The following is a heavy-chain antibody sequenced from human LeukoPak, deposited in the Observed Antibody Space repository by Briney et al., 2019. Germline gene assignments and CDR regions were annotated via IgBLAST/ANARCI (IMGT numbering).Heavy chain of an antibody. Sequence: SETLSLTCAVYGGSFSGYYWSWIRQPPGKGLEWIGYIYYSGSTNYNPSLKSRVTISVDTSKNQFSLKLSSVTAADTAVYYCARTTEGGYTYNYFYYYYMDVWGKGTTVTISS. J-gene: IGHJ6*03. D-gene: IGHD5-18*01. CDR1: GGSFSGYY. CDR3: ARTTEGGYTYNYFYYYYMDV. CDR2: IYYSGST. V-gene: IGHV4-59*01.